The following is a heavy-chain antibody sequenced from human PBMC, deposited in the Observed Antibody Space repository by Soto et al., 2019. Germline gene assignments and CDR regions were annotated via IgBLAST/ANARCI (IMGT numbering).Heavy chain of an antibody. V-gene: IGHV3-74*01. CDR2: ISPDGSDV. CDR3: ACWGHIVTVAPSDFDR. Sequence: LSLSCAASGFPFTNYWMNWVRQTPGKGLMWVSRISPDGSDVGYADSVEGRFTVSRDNAKNKLYLQMHSLRAEDTAMYYCACWGHIVTVAPSDFDRWGQGTLVTVSS. D-gene: IGHD2-21*01. J-gene: IGHJ4*02. CDR1: GFPFTNYW.